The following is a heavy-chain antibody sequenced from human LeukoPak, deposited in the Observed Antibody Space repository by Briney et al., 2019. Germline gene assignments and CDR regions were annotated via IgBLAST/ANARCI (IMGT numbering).Heavy chain of an antibody. D-gene: IGHD6-6*01. CDR1: GFTFSNFY. V-gene: IGHV3-11*04. J-gene: IGHJ6*03. CDR2: ISSSGATM. Sequence: GGSLRLSCAVSGFTFSNFYMSWIRQAPGKGLEWVAYISSSGATMYYADSVKGRFTIARDNAKNSLYLQMNSLRAEDTAVHYCARKKSVYRSSSSTYYYMDVWGKGTTVTVSS. CDR3: ARKKSVYRSSSSTYYYMDV.